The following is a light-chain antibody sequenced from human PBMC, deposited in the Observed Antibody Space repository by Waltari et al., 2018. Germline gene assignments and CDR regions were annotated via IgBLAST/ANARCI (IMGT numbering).Light chain of an antibody. V-gene: IGKV1-8*01. CDR2: AAS. Sequence: AIRITPSPSSLSASTGDRVTITCRASQGISSYLAWYQQKPGKATKLLIYAASTLQSVGPSRFSGSGSGTDFTLTISCLQAEYFATYYCQQYYSYPYTFGQGTKLQIK. CDR1: QGISSY. J-gene: IGKJ2*01. CDR3: QQYYSYPYT.